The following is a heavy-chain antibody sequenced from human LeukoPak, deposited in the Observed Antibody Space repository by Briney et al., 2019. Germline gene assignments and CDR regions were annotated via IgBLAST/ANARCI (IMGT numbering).Heavy chain of an antibody. D-gene: IGHD2-15*01. J-gene: IGHJ5*02. CDR1: GFTFSSYG. Sequence: GGSLRLSCAASGFTFSSYGMHWVRQAPGKGLEWVAVISYDGSNKYYADSVKGRFTISRDNSKNTLYLQMNSLRAEDTAVYYCAKDVYCSGGSCPGNWFDPWGQGTLVTVSS. CDR3: AKDVYCSGGSCPGNWFDP. CDR2: ISYDGSNK. V-gene: IGHV3-30*18.